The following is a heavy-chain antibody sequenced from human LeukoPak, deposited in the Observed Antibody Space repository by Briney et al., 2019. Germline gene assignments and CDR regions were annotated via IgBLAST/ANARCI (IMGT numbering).Heavy chain of an antibody. CDR3: AREDVDNWNSDAFDI. J-gene: IGHJ3*02. CDR2: IYPGDSDT. CDR1: GYSFTSYW. D-gene: IGHD1-7*01. Sequence: GESLKISCKGSGYSFTSYWIGWVRQMPGKGLEWMGIIYPGDSDTRYSPSFQGQVTISADKSISTAYLQWSSLKASDTAMYYCAREDVDNWNSDAFDIWGQGTMVTVSS. V-gene: IGHV5-51*01.